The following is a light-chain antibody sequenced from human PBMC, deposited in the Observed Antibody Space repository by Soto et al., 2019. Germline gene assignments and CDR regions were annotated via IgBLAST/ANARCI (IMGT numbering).Light chain of an antibody. Sequence: EIVLTQSPGTLSLSPGQRATLSCRASQIVSSSYLAWYQQKPGQAPRLLIYGASSRATGIPDRFSGSGSGTDFTLTINRLKPEDFAVYYCQQYHSSIWTFGQGTKVEVK. CDR2: GAS. CDR1: QIVSSSY. V-gene: IGKV3-20*01. J-gene: IGKJ1*01. CDR3: QQYHSSIWT.